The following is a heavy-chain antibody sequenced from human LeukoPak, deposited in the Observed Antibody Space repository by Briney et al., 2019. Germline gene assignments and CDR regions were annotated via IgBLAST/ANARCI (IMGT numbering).Heavy chain of an antibody. Sequence: SETLSLTCTVSGGSISSSGYYWGWIRQPPGKGLEWIGYIYYSGSTYYNPTLKSRVTISVDTSKNQFSLKLSSVTAADTAVYYCARIELGTFDYWGQGTLVTVSS. CDR2: IYYSGST. CDR3: ARIELGTFDY. J-gene: IGHJ4*02. V-gene: IGHV4-31*03. CDR1: GGSISSSGYY. D-gene: IGHD7-27*01.